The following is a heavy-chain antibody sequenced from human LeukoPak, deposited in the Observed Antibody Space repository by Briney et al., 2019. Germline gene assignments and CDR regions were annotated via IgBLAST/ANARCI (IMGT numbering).Heavy chain of an antibody. CDR2: IRSDGSNK. J-gene: IGHJ5*02. V-gene: IGHV3-30*02. D-gene: IGHD3-10*01. CDR3: ARDRGIYYYGSGSYYKENWFDP. Sequence: GGSLRLSCAASGFTFSSYAMHWVRQAPGKGLEWVAFIRSDGSNKSYADSVKGRFTISRDNSKNTLYLQMNSLRTEDTAVYYCARDRGIYYYGSGSYYKENWFDPWGQGTLVTVSS. CDR1: GFTFSSYA.